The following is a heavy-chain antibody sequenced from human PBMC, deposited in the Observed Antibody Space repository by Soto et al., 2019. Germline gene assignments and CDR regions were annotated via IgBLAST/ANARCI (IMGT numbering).Heavy chain of an antibody. CDR2: IIPIFGTA. CDR1: GGTFSSYA. V-gene: IGHV1-69*13. CDR3: AAPRGGSSSGRKHYYYYGMEV. J-gene: IGHJ6*02. Sequence: GASVKVSCKASGGTFSSYAISWVRQAPGQGLEWMGGIIPIFGTANYAQKFQGRVTITADESTSTAYMELSSLRSEDTAVYYCAAPRGGSSSGRKHYYYYGMEVWGQGTTVTVSS. D-gene: IGHD6-6*01.